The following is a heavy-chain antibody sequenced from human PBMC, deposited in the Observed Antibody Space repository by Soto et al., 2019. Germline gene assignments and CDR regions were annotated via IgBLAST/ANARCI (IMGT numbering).Heavy chain of an antibody. D-gene: IGHD2-15*01. V-gene: IGHV3-23*01. CDR2: ISGSGGST. J-gene: IGHJ4*02. CDR1: GFTFSSYA. Sequence: EVQLLESGGGLVQPGGSLRLSCAASGFTFSSYAMSWVRQAPGKGLEWVSAISGSGGSTYYADSVKGRLTISRDNSKNTLYLQMNSLRAEDTAVYYCAKITPGYCSGGSCPYYFDYWGQGTLVTVSS. CDR3: AKITPGYCSGGSCPYYFDY.